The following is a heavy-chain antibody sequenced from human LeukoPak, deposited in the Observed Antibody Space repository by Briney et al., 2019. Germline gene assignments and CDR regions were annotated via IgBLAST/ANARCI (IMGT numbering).Heavy chain of an antibody. CDR1: GFTFTSSA. Sequence: GTSVKVSCKASGFTFTSSAMQWVRQARGQRLEWIGWIVVGSGNTNYAQKFQERVTITRDMSTSTAYMELSSLRSEDTAVYYCAAGEGYCSGGSCYHGFAFDPWDQGTLVTVSS. CDR3: AAGEGYCSGGSCYHGFAFDP. D-gene: IGHD2-15*01. CDR2: IVVGSGNT. J-gene: IGHJ5*02. V-gene: IGHV1-58*02.